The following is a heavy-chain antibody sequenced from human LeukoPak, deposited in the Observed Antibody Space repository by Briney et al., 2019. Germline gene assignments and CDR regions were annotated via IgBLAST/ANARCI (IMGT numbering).Heavy chain of an antibody. CDR3: AKMGYSGSQGNDY. CDR1: GFTFSSYG. D-gene: IGHD1-26*01. V-gene: IGHV3-30*18. Sequence: GGSLRLSCAASGFTFSSYGMHWVRQAPGKGLEWVAVISYDGSNKYYADSVKGRFTISRDNSKNTLYLQMNSLRAEDTAVYYCAKMGYSGSQGNDYWGQGTLVTVSS. J-gene: IGHJ4*02. CDR2: ISYDGSNK.